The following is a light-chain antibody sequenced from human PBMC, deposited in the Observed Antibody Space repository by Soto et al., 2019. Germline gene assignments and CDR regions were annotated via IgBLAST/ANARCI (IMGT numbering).Light chain of an antibody. CDR1: QSVASN. J-gene: IGKJ2*01. CDR2: GAS. CDR3: QQYHNWPPQYT. Sequence: EIVMTQSPASLSVSPGDGATLSCRASQSVASNVAWYQQKPGQGPRLLIHGASTRAVGVPARFSGSGSGTDFTLTITSLQSEDFAVYYCQQYHNWPPQYTFGQQKKLQIK. V-gene: IGKV3-15*01.